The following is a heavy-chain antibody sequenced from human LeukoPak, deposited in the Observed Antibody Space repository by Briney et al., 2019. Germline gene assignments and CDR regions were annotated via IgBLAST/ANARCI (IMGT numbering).Heavy chain of an antibody. J-gene: IGHJ5*02. D-gene: IGHD3-3*01. CDR1: GGTFSSYA. CDR2: IIPIFGTA. Sequence: TVKVSCKASGGTFSSYAITWVRQAPGQGLEWMGGIIPIFGTANYAQKFQDRVTITTDESTSTAYMELSSLRSEDTAVYYCARDQGVTIFGVAHWFDPWGQGTLVTVSS. CDR3: ARDQGVTIFGVAHWFDP. V-gene: IGHV1-69*05.